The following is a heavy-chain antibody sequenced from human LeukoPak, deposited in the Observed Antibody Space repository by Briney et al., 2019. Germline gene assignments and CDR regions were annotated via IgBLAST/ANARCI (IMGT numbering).Heavy chain of an antibody. Sequence: GGTLRLSCAASGFTFSSYGMSWVRQAPEKGLEWVSAISGSGGSTYFGHSVKGRFTISRDNSKNTMYLQMSSLRAEDTAVYYCARTYDILTGYYTRGYYFDYWGQGTLVTVSS. D-gene: IGHD3-9*01. J-gene: IGHJ4*02. CDR1: GFTFSSYG. CDR2: ISGSGGST. V-gene: IGHV3-23*01. CDR3: ARTYDILTGYYTRGYYFDY.